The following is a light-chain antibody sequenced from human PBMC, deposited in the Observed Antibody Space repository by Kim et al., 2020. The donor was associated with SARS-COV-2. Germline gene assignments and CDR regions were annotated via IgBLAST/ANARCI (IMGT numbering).Light chain of an antibody. Sequence: EIVLTQSPDTLSLSPGERATLSCRASQSVSSSHLAWYQQKPGQAPRLLIYGASSRATGIPDRFSGSGSGTDFTLTISRLEPEDFAVYYCQHYVTSPWTFGQGTKVDIK. CDR3: QHYVTSPWT. CDR2: GAS. J-gene: IGKJ1*01. V-gene: IGKV3-20*01. CDR1: QSVSSSH.